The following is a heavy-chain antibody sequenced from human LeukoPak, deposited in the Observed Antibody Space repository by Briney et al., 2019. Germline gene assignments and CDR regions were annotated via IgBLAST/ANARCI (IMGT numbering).Heavy chain of an antibody. V-gene: IGHV3-48*02. CDR2: ISSSSSAI. CDR1: GFTFNTYS. D-gene: IGHD3-22*01. Sequence: GGSLRLSCAASGFTFNTYSMNWVRQAPGKGLEWVSYISSSSSAIHYADSVKGRFTISRDNAKNSLYLQMNSLRDEDTAVYYCARRGVVVTHFDYWGQGTLVTVSS. J-gene: IGHJ4*02. CDR3: ARRGVVVTHFDY.